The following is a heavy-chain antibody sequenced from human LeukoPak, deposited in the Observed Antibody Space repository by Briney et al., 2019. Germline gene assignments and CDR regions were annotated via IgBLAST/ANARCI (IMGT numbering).Heavy chain of an antibody. CDR1: GGSINNNKW. CDR3: ARHYGP. Sequence: PSGTLSLTCAVSGGSINNNKWWGWVRQPPGKGLEWIGEIVHSGDTNYNPSLKSRVTISVDTPKNQFSLKLNSVTAADTAVYYCARHYGPWGQGTLVTVSS. J-gene: IGHJ5*02. D-gene: IGHD3-16*01. CDR2: IVHSGDT. V-gene: IGHV4-4*02.